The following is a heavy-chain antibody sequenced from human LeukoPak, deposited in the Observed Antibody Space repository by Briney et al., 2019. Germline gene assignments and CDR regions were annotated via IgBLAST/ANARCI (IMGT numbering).Heavy chain of an antibody. D-gene: IGHD3-3*01. Sequence: WASVKVSCKASGGTFSSYAISWVRQAPGQGLEWMGGIIPIFGTANYAQKFQGRVTITADESTSTAYMELSSLRSEDTAVYYCARGKWSDTYYYGMDVWGQGTTVTVSS. CDR1: GGTFSSYA. CDR2: IIPIFGTA. CDR3: ARGKWSDTYYYGMDV. J-gene: IGHJ6*02. V-gene: IGHV1-69*01.